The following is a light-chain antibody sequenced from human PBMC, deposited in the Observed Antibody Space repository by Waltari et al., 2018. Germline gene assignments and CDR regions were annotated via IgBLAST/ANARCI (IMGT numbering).Light chain of an antibody. Sequence: EIVLTQSPGTLSLSPGERATLSCRASQPIGGSWLTWYQQKPGPAPRLVIYGASIRATAIPDRFSGSGSVTDFTLTISRLEPEDFAVYYCQQYDGSSVTFGGGTKVEIK. CDR3: QQYDGSSVT. J-gene: IGKJ4*01. V-gene: IGKV3-20*01. CDR1: QPIGGSW. CDR2: GAS.